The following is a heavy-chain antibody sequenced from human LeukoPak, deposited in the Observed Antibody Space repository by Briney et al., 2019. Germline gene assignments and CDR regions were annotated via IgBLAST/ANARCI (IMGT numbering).Heavy chain of an antibody. J-gene: IGHJ3*02. CDR3: HSPEVGANAFDI. V-gene: IGHV3-30*02. CDR2: IRYDGSNK. Sequence: GGSLRLSCAASGFTFSSYGMHWVRQAPGKGLEWVAFIRYDGSNKYYADSVKGRFTISRDNSKNTLYLQMNSLRAEDTAVYFGHSPEVGANAFDIWGQGTMVTVSS. D-gene: IGHD1-26*01. CDR1: GFTFSSYG.